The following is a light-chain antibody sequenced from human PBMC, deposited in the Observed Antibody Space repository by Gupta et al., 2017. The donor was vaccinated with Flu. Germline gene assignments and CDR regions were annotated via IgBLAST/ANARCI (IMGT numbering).Light chain of an antibody. CDR2: WAS. V-gene: IGKV4-1*01. J-gene: IGKJ4*01. Sequence: SLGERATINCKSSQSVLYRSSNKNYLAWYQQKPGQPPKLLIYWASTRESGVPDRFSGRGSGTDFTLTISSLQAEDVAVYYCQQCYATHPTFGGGTKVEIK. CDR3: QQCYATHPT. CDR1: QSVLYRSSNKNY.